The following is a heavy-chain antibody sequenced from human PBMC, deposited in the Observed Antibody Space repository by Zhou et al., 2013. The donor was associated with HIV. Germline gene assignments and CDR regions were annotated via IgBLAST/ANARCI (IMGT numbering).Heavy chain of an antibody. V-gene: IGHV1-46*01. Sequence: QVQLMQSGAEVKRPGASVKISCTASGFTLTDHYMHWVRQVRGQGLEWMGIINPTDGNTKYEQRFEGRVTMTRDTPTNTVYMELSSLRFEDTAVYFCARAPGGHCRGGTCQMPHWYFELWGRGTLVTVAA. J-gene: IGHJ2*01. D-gene: IGHD2-15*01. CDR2: INPTDGNT. CDR1: GFTLTDHY. CDR3: ARAPGGHCRGGTCQMPHWYFEL.